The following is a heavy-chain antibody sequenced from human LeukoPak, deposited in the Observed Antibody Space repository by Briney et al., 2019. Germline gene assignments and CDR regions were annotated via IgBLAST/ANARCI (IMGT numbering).Heavy chain of an antibody. D-gene: IGHD3-22*01. V-gene: IGHV3-53*01. J-gene: IGHJ4*02. CDR1: GFTVSSNY. CDR3: ATAVYYYGSSGYYYTPPDY. Sequence: GGSLRLSCAASGFTVSSNYMSWVRRAPGKGLEWVSVIYSGGSTYYADSVKGRFTISRDNSKNTLYLQMNSLRAEDTAVYYCATAVYYYGSSGYYYTPPDYWGQGTLVTVSS. CDR2: IYSGGST.